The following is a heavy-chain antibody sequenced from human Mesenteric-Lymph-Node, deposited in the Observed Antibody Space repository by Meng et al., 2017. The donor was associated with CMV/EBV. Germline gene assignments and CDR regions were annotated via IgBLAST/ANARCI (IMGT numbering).Heavy chain of an antibody. CDR1: GFTFDDYA. CDR2: ISWNSGSI. J-gene: IGHJ6*02. Sequence: GGSLRLSCAASGFTFDDYAMHWVRQGPGKGLEWVSGISWNSGSIGYADSVKGRFTISRDNAKNSLYLQMNSLRAEDTAVYYCARDFYGSGTYYYGVDVWGQGTTVTVSS. CDR3: ARDFYGSGTYYYGVDV. V-gene: IGHV3-9*01. D-gene: IGHD3-10*01.